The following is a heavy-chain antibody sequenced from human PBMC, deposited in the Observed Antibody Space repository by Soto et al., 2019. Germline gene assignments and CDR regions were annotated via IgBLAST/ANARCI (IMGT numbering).Heavy chain of an antibody. CDR3: ARQGRDNCGIDV. CDR2: IYYSGST. J-gene: IGHJ6*02. Sequence: PSETLSLTCTVSGGSISSSSYYWGWIRQPPGKGLEWIGSIYYSGSTYYNPSLQSLVTISLDTSKDQFSLWLTSVTAADTAVSNCARQGRDNCGIDVWGQGTLVTVAS. CDR1: GGSISSSSYY. V-gene: IGHV4-39*01.